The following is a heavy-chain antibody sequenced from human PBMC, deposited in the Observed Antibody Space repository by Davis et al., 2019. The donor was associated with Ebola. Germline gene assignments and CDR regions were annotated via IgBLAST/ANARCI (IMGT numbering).Heavy chain of an antibody. Sequence: AASVQVSCKASGYTFTSYGISWVRQAPGQGLEWMGWISAYNGNTNYAQKLQGRVTMTTDTSTSTANMELRSLRSDDTAVDYCARDTGVTNFDYWGQGTLVTVSS. CDR1: GYTFTSYG. CDR2: ISAYNGNT. CDR3: ARDTGVTNFDY. D-gene: IGHD7-27*01. J-gene: IGHJ4*02. V-gene: IGHV1-18*04.